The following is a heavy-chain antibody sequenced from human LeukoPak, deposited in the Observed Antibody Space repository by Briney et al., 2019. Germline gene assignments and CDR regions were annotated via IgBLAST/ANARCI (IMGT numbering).Heavy chain of an antibody. V-gene: IGHV3-23*01. CDR2: ITDVGDRA. CDR3: TKDQDFRLGSMDF. CDR1: GFTFSSYT. D-gene: IGHD7-27*01. Sequence: GGSLRLSCAASGFTFSSYTMSWVRQAPGKGLEWVSTITDVGDRALYIDSVRGRFTIFRDDSKNTLYLQMNSLRAEDTAVYYCTKDQDFRLGSMDFWGQGTLVTVSS. J-gene: IGHJ4*02.